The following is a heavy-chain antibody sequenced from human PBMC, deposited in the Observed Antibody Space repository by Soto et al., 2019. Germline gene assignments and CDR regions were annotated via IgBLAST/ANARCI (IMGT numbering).Heavy chain of an antibody. CDR2: ISAYNGNT. Sequence: QVQLVQSGAEVKKPGASVKVSCKASGYTFTSYGISWVRQAPGQGLEWMGWISAYNGNTNYAQKLQGRVTMTTDTPTRKAYLEHRSLRSAGTAVYDWARDGSEWFGESDGGWFDPWGQGNLVHV. CDR1: GYTFTSYG. D-gene: IGHD3-10*01. CDR3: ARDGSEWFGESDGGWFDP. V-gene: IGHV1-18*01. J-gene: IGHJ5*02.